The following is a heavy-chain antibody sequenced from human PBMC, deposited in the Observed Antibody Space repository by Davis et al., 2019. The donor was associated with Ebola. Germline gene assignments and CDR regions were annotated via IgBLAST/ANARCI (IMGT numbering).Heavy chain of an antibody. CDR2: INHSGTT. J-gene: IGHJ5*02. V-gene: IGHV4-34*01. CDR1: GGSISSYY. Sequence: SETLSLTCTVSGGSISSYYWSWIRQPPGRGLEWIGGINHSGTTNYNPSLKSRVTISVDTSKNQFSLKVTSVTAADTAVYYCARGLGMGWFDPWGQGTLVTVSS. CDR3: ARGLGMGWFDP. D-gene: IGHD6-13*01.